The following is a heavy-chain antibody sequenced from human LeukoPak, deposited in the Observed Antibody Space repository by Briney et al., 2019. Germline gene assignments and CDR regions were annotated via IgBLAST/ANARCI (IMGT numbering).Heavy chain of an antibody. CDR2: SSAYNGRT. J-gene: IGHJ1*01. CDR3: ARGLLTFGGVIGGPQALEYFQH. D-gene: IGHD3-16*02. V-gene: IGHV1-18*01. CDR1: GYTFTNYG. Sequence: ASVKVSCKASGYTFTNYGISWVRQAPGQGLEWMGWSSAYNGRTNYAQKFQGRVTMTTDISTSTAYMELRSLTSDDTAMYYCARGLLTFGGVIGGPQALEYFQHWGQGTLVTVSS.